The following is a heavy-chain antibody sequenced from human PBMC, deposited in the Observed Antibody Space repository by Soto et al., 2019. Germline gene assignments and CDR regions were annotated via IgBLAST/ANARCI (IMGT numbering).Heavy chain of an antibody. V-gene: IGHV4-4*02. CDR1: SGSISSSNW. Sequence: PSETLSLTCAVSSGSISSSNWWSWVRQPPGKGLEWIGEIYHSGSTNYNPSLKSRVTISVDKSKNQFSLKLSSVTAADTAVYYCARANYDILTGYYLFDYWGQGTLVTVS. D-gene: IGHD3-9*01. J-gene: IGHJ4*02. CDR3: ARANYDILTGYYLFDY. CDR2: IYHSGST.